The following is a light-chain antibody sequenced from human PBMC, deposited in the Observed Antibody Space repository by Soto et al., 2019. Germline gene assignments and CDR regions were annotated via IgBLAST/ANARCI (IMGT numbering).Light chain of an antibody. Sequence: SPGHLSLTPSQSTSSLSRASQSVSSKLAWYQQKPGQAPGLLIYGASTRATGIPARFSGSGSGTEFTLTISSLQPEDFAVYFCQQYDHWLPLTFGGGTQVDIK. CDR3: QQYDHWLPLT. CDR2: GAS. J-gene: IGKJ4*01. CDR1: QSVSSK. V-gene: IGKV3-15*01.